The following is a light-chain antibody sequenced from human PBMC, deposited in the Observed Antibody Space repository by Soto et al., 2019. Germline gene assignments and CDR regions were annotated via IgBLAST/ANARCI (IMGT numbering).Light chain of an antibody. Sequence: EIVMKRSPATLSVYQLERATLSCMASQSVSSNLAWYQQKPGQAPRLLIYGASTRATGIPARFSGSGSGTEFTLTISILQSEDFAVYYCQQYNNWPLTFGGGTRWIS. CDR2: GAS. CDR1: QSVSSN. CDR3: QQYNNWPLT. J-gene: IGKJ4*01. V-gene: IGKV3-15*01.